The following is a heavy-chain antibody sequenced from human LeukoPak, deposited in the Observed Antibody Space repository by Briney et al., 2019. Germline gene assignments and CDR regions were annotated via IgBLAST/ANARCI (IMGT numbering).Heavy chain of an antibody. J-gene: IGHJ4*02. V-gene: IGHV3-9*01. CDR1: GLRYDYYA. CDR3: AAGETLLNYLEY. D-gene: IGHD2-21*01. Sequence: GGSLRLSCVASGLRYDYYAMHWVRQGPGKDLEWVSGISWNSDDIHYAESVKGRFTISRDNRKNSLYLEMNSLRPDDTALDYCAAGETLLNYLEYWGQGSLVSVSS. CDR2: ISWNSDDI.